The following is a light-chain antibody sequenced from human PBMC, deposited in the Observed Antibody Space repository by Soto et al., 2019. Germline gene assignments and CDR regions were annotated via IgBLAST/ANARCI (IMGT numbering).Light chain of an antibody. V-gene: IGKV3-15*01. CDR3: QQYNNWPPIT. Sequence: EIVITQSPPTLSVSPGEKAPLSCRASQSVSSNLAWYQQKPGQAPRLLIHGASTRATGIPARFSGSGSGTEFTLTISSLQSEDFAVYYCQQYNNWPPITFGQGTRLEIK. J-gene: IGKJ5*01. CDR1: QSVSSN. CDR2: GAS.